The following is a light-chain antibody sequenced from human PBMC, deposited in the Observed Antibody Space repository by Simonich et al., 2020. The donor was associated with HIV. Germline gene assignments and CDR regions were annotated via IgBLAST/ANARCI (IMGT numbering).Light chain of an antibody. V-gene: IGKV1-5*03. CDR1: QSISTW. CDR2: KAS. J-gene: IGKJ2*01. Sequence: DILMTQSPSTLSASVGDRVTITFRASQSISTWLAWYQQKPGKAPKLLVYKASSLESGVPTRFSGSGSGTEFTRTISSLQPDDFATYYCQQYSFYYTFGQGTKLEIK. CDR3: QQYSFYYT.